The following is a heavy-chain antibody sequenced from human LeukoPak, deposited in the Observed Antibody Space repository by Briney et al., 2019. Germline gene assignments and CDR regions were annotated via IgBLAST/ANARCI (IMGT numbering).Heavy chain of an antibody. CDR1: GYTFTSYD. V-gene: IGHV1-8*01. J-gene: IGHJ6*02. CDR2: MNPNSGNT. D-gene: IGHD3-22*01. Sequence: ASVKVSCKASGYTFTSYDINWVRQATGQGLEWMGWMNPNSGNTGYAQKFQGRVTMTRNTSISTAYMELSSLRSEDTAVYYCARVKPRYYDSSGYDYYYYYGMDVWGQGTTVTVSS. CDR3: ARVKPRYYDSSGYDYYYYYGMDV.